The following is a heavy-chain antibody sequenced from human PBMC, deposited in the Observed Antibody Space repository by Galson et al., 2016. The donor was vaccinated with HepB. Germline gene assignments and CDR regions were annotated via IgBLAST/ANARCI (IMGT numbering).Heavy chain of an antibody. CDR1: GYTFTTYY. Sequence: SVKVSCKASGYTFTTYYIHWVRQAPGQGLEWMGLINPSGGSTRYAQKFQGRVTMTGDTSTSTVYMELSSLRSEDTAVYYCARTHIVVGTDNYGLDVWGQGTTVTVSS. D-gene: IGHD2-21*02. J-gene: IGHJ6*02. CDR2: INPSGGST. V-gene: IGHV1-46*01. CDR3: ARTHIVVGTDNYGLDV.